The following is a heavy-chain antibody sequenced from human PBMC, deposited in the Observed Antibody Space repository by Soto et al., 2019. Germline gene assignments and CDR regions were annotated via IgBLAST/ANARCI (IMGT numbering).Heavy chain of an antibody. CDR2: IKQDGSEK. CDR3: ARIPTTVTKRGDAFDI. Sequence: GGSLRLSCAASGFTFSSYWMSWVRQAPGKGLEWVANIKQDGSEKYYVDSVKGRFTISRDNAKNSLYLQMNSLRAEDTAVYYCARIPTTVTKRGDAFDIWGQGTMVTVSS. V-gene: IGHV3-7*01. D-gene: IGHD4-17*01. J-gene: IGHJ3*02. CDR1: GFTFSSYW.